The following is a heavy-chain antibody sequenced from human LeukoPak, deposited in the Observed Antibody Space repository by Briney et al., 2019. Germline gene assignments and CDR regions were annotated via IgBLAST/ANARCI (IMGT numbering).Heavy chain of an antibody. J-gene: IGHJ3*02. Sequence: SQTLSLTCTVSGGSISSGGYYWSWIRQHPGKGLEWIGYIYYSGSTYYNPSLKSRVTISVDTSKNQFSLKLSSVTAADTAVYYCARVEKGYSSSWDAFDIWGQGTMVTVSS. CDR2: IYYSGST. CDR3: ARVEKGYSSSWDAFDI. CDR1: GGSISSGGYY. V-gene: IGHV4-31*03. D-gene: IGHD6-13*01.